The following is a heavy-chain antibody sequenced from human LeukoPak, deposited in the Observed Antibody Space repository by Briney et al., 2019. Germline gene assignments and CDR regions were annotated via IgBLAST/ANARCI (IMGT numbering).Heavy chain of an antibody. CDR3: ARSFGEFGNAFDI. D-gene: IGHD3-10*01. Sequence: GGSLRLSCAASGFTFSSYGMHWVRQAPGKGLEWVAFIRYDGSNKYYADSVKGRFTISRENAKNSLYLQMNSLRAGDTAVYYCARSFGEFGNAFDIWGQGTVVTVSS. CDR2: IRYDGSNK. CDR1: GFTFSSYG. V-gene: IGHV3-30*02. J-gene: IGHJ3*02.